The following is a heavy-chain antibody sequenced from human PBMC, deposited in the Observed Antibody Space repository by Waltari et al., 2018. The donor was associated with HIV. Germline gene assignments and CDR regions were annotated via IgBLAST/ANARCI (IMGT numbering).Heavy chain of an antibody. CDR1: GLTFSSWW. Sequence: EVQLVESGGGVVQPGGSLRRPCAGCGLTFSSWWMSWVRQAPGKGLEWVANIKQDGSDKYYVDSVKGRFTISRDNGKNSLYLQMNSLRAEDTAVYYCASEGYSSGWSRDYWGQGTLVTVSS. J-gene: IGHJ4*02. D-gene: IGHD6-19*01. CDR3: ASEGYSSGWSRDY. CDR2: IKQDGSDK. V-gene: IGHV3-7*01.